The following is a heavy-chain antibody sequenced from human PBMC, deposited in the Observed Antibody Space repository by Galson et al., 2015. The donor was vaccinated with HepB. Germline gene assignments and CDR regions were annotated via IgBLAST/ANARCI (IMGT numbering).Heavy chain of an antibody. V-gene: IGHV3-11*05. CDR2: ISSDSSYT. Sequence: SLRLSCAASGFTFSDYYMTWVRQTPGKGLECLSYISSDSSYTKYADSLGGRFTISRDSAKKSLYLQMSSLRVEDTAVYYCARVDWQYFFDYWGHGTLVTVSS. CDR3: ARVDWQYFFDY. D-gene: IGHD3-9*01. CDR1: GFTFSDYY. J-gene: IGHJ4*01.